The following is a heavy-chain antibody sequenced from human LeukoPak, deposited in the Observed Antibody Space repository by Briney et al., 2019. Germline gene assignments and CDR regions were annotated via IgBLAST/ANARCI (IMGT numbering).Heavy chain of an antibody. CDR3: AKDSGDYGDFNKYRDFDY. CDR1: GFTFSSYG. CDR2: IWYDGSNK. Sequence: GGSLRLSCAASGFTFSSYGMHWVRQAPGKGLEWVAVIWYDGSNKYYADSVKGGFTISRDNSKNTLYLQMNSLRAEDTAVYYCAKDSGDYGDFNKYRDFDYWGQGTLVTVSS. D-gene: IGHD4-17*01. V-gene: IGHV3-33*06. J-gene: IGHJ4*02.